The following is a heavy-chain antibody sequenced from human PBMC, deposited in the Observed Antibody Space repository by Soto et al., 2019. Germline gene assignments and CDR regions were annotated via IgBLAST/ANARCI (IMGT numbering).Heavy chain of an antibody. CDR3: AKLSPGWLRLRWDDAFDI. Sequence: GGSLRLSCAASGFTFDDYAMHWVRQAPGKGLEWVSGISWNSGSIGYADSVKGRFTISRDNAKNSLYLQMNSLRAEDTALYYCAKLSPGWLRLRWDDAFDIWGQGTMVTVSS. D-gene: IGHD5-12*01. CDR1: GFTFDDYA. J-gene: IGHJ3*02. CDR2: ISWNSGSI. V-gene: IGHV3-9*01.